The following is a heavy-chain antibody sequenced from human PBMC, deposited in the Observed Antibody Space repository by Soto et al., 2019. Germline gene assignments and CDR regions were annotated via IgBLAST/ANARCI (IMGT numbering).Heavy chain of an antibody. V-gene: IGHV4-30-4*01. D-gene: IGHD1-1*01. CDR3: ARASPVESPLDY. CDR2: IYYSGST. CDR1: GGSISSGDYY. J-gene: IGHJ4*02. Sequence: SETLSLTCTVSGGSISSGDYYWSWIRQPPGKGLEWIGYIYYSGSTYYNPSLKSRVTISVDTSKNQFSLKLSSVTAADTAVYYCARASPVESPLDYWGQGTLVTVSS.